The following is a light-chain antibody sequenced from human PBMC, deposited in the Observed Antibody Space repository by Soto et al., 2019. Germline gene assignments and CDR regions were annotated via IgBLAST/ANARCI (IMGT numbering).Light chain of an antibody. J-gene: IGKJ1*01. CDR1: QSVSSNF. Sequence: EIGGTQTPGSAPCWEGERATVAGGASQSVSSNFLAWYQQKPGQAPRLLISGASSRATGIPDRFSGSGSVPAFPPTITRLEPEDFAVYYCHHYGPSWTFGQGTKVDIK. CDR2: GAS. CDR3: HHYGPSWT. V-gene: IGKV3-20*01.